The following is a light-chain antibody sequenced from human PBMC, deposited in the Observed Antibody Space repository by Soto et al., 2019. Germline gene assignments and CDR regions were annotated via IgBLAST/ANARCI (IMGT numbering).Light chain of an antibody. Sequence: DIQMTQSPSTLPASVGDRVTITCRASQTINNWLAWYQQKPGKAPKVLIYKTSTLQSGVPSRFSGSGSGTEFTLTISCLQPDDFATYYCQQYSSYSVYTFGRGTKVEIK. J-gene: IGKJ2*01. CDR2: KTS. CDR1: QTINNW. CDR3: QQYSSYSVYT. V-gene: IGKV1-5*03.